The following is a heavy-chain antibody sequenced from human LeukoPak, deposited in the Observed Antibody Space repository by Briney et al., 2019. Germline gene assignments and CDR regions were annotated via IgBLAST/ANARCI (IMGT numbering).Heavy chain of an antibody. J-gene: IGHJ6*02. V-gene: IGHV3-53*01. CDR2: IYSGGST. Sequence: PGGSLRLSCAASGFTVSSSYMIWVRQAPGKGLEWVSVIYSGGSTYYADSVKGRFTISRDNSKNTLYLQMNSLRAEDTAVYYCARDRVTRGYSYGISLYGMDVWGQGTTVTVSS. CDR1: GFTVSSSY. D-gene: IGHD5-18*01. CDR3: ARDRVTRGYSYGISLYGMDV.